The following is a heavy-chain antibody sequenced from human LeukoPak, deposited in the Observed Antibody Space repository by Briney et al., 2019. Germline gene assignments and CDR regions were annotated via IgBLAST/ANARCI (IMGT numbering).Heavy chain of an antibody. V-gene: IGHV3-30-3*01. CDR1: GFTFSSYA. J-gene: IGHJ4*02. CDR3: ASPRRVVVTHEVDY. D-gene: IGHD2-21*02. Sequence: GGSLRLSRAASGFTFSSYAMHWVRQAPGKGLEWVAVISYDGSNEYYADSVKGRFTISRDNSKNTLYLQMNSLRAEDTAVYYCASPRRVVVTHEVDYWGQGTLVTVSS. CDR2: ISYDGSNE.